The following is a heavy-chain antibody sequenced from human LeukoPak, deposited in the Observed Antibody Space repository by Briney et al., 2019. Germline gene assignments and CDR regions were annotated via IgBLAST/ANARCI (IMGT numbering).Heavy chain of an antibody. Sequence: SQTLSLTSAISGDSVSSNSAAWNWIRQSPSRGLELLGRTCYRSKWYNANAVSVKSRITINPDTSKNQFSLQLNSVTPEDTAVYYCARDLDVVVPAADFNWFDPWGQGTLVTVSS. CDR3: ARDLDVVVPAADFNWFDP. V-gene: IGHV6-1*01. CDR1: GDSVSSNSAA. CDR2: TCYRSKWYN. D-gene: IGHD2-2*01. J-gene: IGHJ5*02.